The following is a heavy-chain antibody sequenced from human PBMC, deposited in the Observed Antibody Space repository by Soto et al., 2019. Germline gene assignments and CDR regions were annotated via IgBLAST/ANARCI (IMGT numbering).Heavy chain of an antibody. V-gene: IGHV3-53*01. CDR1: GFTVSSNY. J-gene: IGHJ6*02. Sequence: LRLSCAASGFTVSSNYMSWVRQAPGKGLEWVSVIYSGGSTYYADSVKGRFTISRDNSKNTLYLQMNSLRAEDTAVYYCARDRGGYCSGGSCFSYYYYGMDVWGQGTTVTVSS. CDR2: IYSGGST. D-gene: IGHD2-15*01. CDR3: ARDRGGYCSGGSCFSYYYYGMDV.